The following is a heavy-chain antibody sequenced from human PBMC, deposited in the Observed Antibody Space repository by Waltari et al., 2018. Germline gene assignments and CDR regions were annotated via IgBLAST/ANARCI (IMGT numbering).Heavy chain of an antibody. V-gene: IGHV3-15*01. J-gene: IGHJ4*02. CDR3: TTRFVSDY. CDR1: GFTVSSHY. Sequence: EVQLVESGGGLIQPGGSLRLSCAASGFTVSSHYMSWVRQAPGKGLDWVGRIKRKTDGGTTDYAAPVKGRFTISRDDSKNTLYLQMNSLKTEDTAVYYCTTRFVSDYWGQGTLVTVSS. CDR2: IKRKTDGGTT.